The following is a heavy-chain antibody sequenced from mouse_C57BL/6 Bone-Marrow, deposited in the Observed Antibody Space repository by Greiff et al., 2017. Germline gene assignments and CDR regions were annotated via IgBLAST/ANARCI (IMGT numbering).Heavy chain of an antibody. CDR1: GYTFTDYY. CDR2: INPYNGGT. CDR3: ARGTVDSSCYVYAMDY. Sequence: VQLQQSGPVLVKPGASVKMSCKASGYTFTDYYMNWVKQSHGKSLEWIGVINPYNGGTSYNQKFKGKATLTVDKSSSTAYMELNSLTSEDSAVYYCARGTVDSSCYVYAMDYWGQGTSVTVSS. D-gene: IGHD3-2*02. V-gene: IGHV1-19*01. J-gene: IGHJ4*01.